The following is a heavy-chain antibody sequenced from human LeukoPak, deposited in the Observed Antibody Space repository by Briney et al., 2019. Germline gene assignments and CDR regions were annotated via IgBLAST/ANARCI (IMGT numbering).Heavy chain of an antibody. D-gene: IGHD3-10*01. CDR3: ARGRALWFGFDY. CDR1: GFTFSSYS. CDR2: ISSSSSYI. V-gene: IGHV3-21*01. J-gene: IGHJ4*02. Sequence: GGSLRLSCAASGFTFSSYSMNWVRQAPGKGLEWVTSISSSSSYIYYADSVKGRFTISRDNAKNSLYLQMNSLRAEDTAVYYCARGRALWFGFDYWGQGTLVTVSS.